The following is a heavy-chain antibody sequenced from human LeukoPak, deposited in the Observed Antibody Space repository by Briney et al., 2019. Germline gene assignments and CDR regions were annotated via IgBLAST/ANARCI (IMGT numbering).Heavy chain of an antibody. D-gene: IGHD6-13*01. CDR2: ISYDGSNK. J-gene: IGHJ4*02. CDR3: AEPYSSSYDPFDY. CDR1: GFTFSSYG. Sequence: GGSLRLSCAASGFTFSSYGMHWVRQAPGKGLEWVAVISYDGSNKYYADSVKGRFTISRDNSKNTLYLQMNSLRAEDTAVYYCAEPYSSSYDPFDYWGQGTLVTVSS. V-gene: IGHV3-30*03.